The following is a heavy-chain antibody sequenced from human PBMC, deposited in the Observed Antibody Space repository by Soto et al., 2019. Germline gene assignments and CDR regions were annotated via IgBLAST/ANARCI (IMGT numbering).Heavy chain of an antibody. CDR2: INHSGST. Sequence: KTLETLSLTCAVYGGSFSGYYWSWIRQPPGKGLEWIGEINHSGSTNYNPSLKSRVTISVDTSKNQFSLKLSSVTAADTAVYYCARGPWSRPQWGPYYYYYGMDVWGQGTTVTVSS. D-gene: IGHD3-3*01. V-gene: IGHV4-34*01. CDR3: ARGPWSRPQWGPYYYYYGMDV. J-gene: IGHJ6*02. CDR1: GGSFSGYY.